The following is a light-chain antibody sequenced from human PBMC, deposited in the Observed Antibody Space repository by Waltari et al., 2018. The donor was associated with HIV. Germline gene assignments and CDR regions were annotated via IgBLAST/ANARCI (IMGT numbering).Light chain of an antibody. J-gene: IGKJ3*01. V-gene: IGKV4-1*01. CDR1: QRVLYFSSSKNY. CDR3: QQYYRRPFT. Sequence: IVMSQSPDFLVVSLGERATINGMSIQRVLYFSSSKNYLVWYQQKPGQSPKLLIYWESNRESGVTDRFSGGGPVTDLPLTISSLQAEDVAVYICQQYYRRPFTFGPGTKVYI. CDR2: WES.